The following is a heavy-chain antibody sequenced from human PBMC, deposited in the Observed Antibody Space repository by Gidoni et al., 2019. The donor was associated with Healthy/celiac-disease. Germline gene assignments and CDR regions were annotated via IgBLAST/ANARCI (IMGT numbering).Heavy chain of an antibody. CDR2: IWYDGSNK. J-gene: IGHJ6*02. V-gene: IGHV3-33*01. D-gene: IGHD3-10*01. CDR3: ARARSGKTRSSYGMDV. CDR1: GFTLSSYG. Sequence: QVQLVESGGGVVQPGRSLRLSCAASGFTLSSYGMHWVRQAPGKGLEWVAVIWYDGSNKYYADSVKGRFTISRDNSKNTLYLQMNSLRAEDTAVYYCARARSGKTRSSYGMDVWGQGTTVTVSS.